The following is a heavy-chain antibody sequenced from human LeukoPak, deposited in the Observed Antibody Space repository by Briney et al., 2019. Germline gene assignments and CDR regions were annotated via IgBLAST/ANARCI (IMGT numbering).Heavy chain of an antibody. CDR1: GFTFSTYA. CDR2: ISGSGYST. Sequence: GGSLRLSCAASGFTFSTYAMSWVRQAPGKGLEWVSSISGSGYSTYYADSVEGRFTISRDNFKSTLFLQMISLRAEDTAVYSCAKYFYDSSGYYDAAPLDSWGQGTLVTVFS. CDR3: AKYFYDSSGYYDAAPLDS. J-gene: IGHJ4*02. D-gene: IGHD3-22*01. V-gene: IGHV3-23*01.